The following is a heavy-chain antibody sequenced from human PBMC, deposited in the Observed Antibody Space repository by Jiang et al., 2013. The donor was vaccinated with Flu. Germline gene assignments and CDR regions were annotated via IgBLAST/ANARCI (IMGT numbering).Heavy chain of an antibody. D-gene: IGHD3-10*01. Sequence: SGLVKPSETLSLTCTVSGGSISSYYWSWIRQPPGKGLEWIGYIYYSGSTNYNPSLKSRVTISVDTSKNQFSLKLSSVTAADTAVYYCARLTLYGSGSYGGAFDIWGQGTMVTVSS. CDR2: IYYSGST. J-gene: IGHJ3*02. CDR1: GGSISSYY. CDR3: ARLTLYGSGSYGGAFDI. V-gene: IGHV4-59*08.